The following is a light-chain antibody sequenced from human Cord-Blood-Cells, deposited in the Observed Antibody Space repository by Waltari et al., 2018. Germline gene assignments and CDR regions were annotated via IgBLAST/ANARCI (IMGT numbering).Light chain of an antibody. J-gene: IGKJ4*01. Sequence: EIVMTQSPATLSVSPGERATLSCRASQSVSSNLAWYQQTPGQAPRLLLYGASTRATGIPARCSGSGSGTEFTLTISSLQSEDFAVYYCQQYNNWPPLTFGGGTKVEIK. CDR2: GAS. V-gene: IGKV3-15*01. CDR3: QQYNNWPPLT. CDR1: QSVSSN.